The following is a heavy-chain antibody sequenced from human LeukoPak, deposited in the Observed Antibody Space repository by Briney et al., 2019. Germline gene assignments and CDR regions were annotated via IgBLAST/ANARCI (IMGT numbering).Heavy chain of an antibody. Sequence: GGSLRLSCAASGLTFSSYAMSWVRQAPGKGLEWVSAISGSGGSTYYADSVKGRFTISRDNSKNTLYLQMNSLRAEDTAVYYCAKVDCSSTSCYAPVDYWGQGTLVTVSS. CDR1: GLTFSSYA. CDR2: ISGSGGST. D-gene: IGHD2-2*01. CDR3: AKVDCSSTSCYAPVDY. V-gene: IGHV3-23*01. J-gene: IGHJ4*02.